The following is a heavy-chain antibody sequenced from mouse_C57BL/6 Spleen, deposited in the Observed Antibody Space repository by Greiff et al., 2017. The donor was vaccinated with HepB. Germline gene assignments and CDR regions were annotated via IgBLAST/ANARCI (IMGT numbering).Heavy chain of an antibody. V-gene: IGHV5-9-1*02. CDR2: ISSGGDYI. J-gene: IGHJ1*03. Sequence: EVKVVESGEGLVKPGGSLKLSCAASGFTFSSYAMSWVRQTPEKRLEWVAYISSGGDYIYYADTVKGRFTISRDNARNTLYLQMSSLKSEDTAMYYCTRERYSNSRYFDVWGTGTTVTVSS. D-gene: IGHD2-5*01. CDR3: TRERYSNSRYFDV. CDR1: GFTFSSYA.